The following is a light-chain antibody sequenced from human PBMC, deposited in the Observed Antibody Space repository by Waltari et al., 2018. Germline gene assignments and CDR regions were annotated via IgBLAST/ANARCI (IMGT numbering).Light chain of an antibody. Sequence: IQMTQSPSSLPASVGDRVTITCRASQSSSDYLNWYQQKPGKAPKLLIYAASTLQSGVPSRFSGSGSGTDFALTISSLQPEDFATYYCQQSYSFGQGTRLEIK. CDR3: QQSYS. J-gene: IGKJ5*01. V-gene: IGKV1-39*01. CDR2: AAS. CDR1: QSSSDY.